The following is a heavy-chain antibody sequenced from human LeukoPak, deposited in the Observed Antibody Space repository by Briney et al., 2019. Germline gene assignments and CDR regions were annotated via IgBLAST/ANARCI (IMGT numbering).Heavy chain of an antibody. J-gene: IGHJ4*02. Sequence: SQTLSLTCTVSGGSISSGSYYWSWIRQPAGKGLEWIGRIYTSGSTNYNPSLKSRVTISVDTSKNQFSLKLSSVTAADTAVYYCARSRGIVDGFDYWGQGTLVTVSS. CDR2: IYTSGST. CDR1: GGSISSGSYY. CDR3: ARSRGIVDGFDY. D-gene: IGHD2-15*01. V-gene: IGHV4-61*02.